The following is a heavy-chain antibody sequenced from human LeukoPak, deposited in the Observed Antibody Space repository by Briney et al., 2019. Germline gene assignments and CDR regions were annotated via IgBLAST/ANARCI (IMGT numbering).Heavy chain of an antibody. V-gene: IGHV3-7*04. CDR2: INQHGNEK. D-gene: IGHD1-14*01. Sequence: GGSLRLSCAASGFTFGTYWMSWVRQAPGKGLEWVATINQHGNEKYYVDSVRGRFTISRDNAKNSLYLQMNSLRVEDTAVYYSARENHATFDYWGQGSLVTVSS. CDR3: ARENHATFDY. CDR1: GFTFGTYW. J-gene: IGHJ4*02.